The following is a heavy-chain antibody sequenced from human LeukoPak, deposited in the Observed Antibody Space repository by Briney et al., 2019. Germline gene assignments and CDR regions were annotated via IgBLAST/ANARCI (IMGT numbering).Heavy chain of an antibody. J-gene: IGHJ4*02. CDR2: ISGSGGST. Sequence: GGSLRLSCAASGFTFSSYAMSWVRQAPGKGLEWVSAISGSGGSTYYADSVKGRFTISRDNSKNTLYLQMNSLRAEDTAVYYCAKIVSGSYYFGHFDYWGQGTLVTVSS. CDR1: GFTFSSYA. CDR3: AKIVSGSYYFGHFDY. V-gene: IGHV3-23*01. D-gene: IGHD1-26*01.